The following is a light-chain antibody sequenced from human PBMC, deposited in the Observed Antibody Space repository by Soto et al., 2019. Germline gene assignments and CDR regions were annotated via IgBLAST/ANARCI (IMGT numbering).Light chain of an antibody. CDR1: SSDVGGYNY. CDR3: SSYTSRSTLV. CDR2: DVS. V-gene: IGLV2-14*01. J-gene: IGLJ1*01. Sequence: QSVLTQPASVSGSPGQSITISCTGTSSDVGGYNYVSWYQQHPGKAPKLMMYDVSNRPSGVSNRFSGSKSGNTASLTISGLHAEDEADYYCSSYTSRSTLVFGTRTKLTVL.